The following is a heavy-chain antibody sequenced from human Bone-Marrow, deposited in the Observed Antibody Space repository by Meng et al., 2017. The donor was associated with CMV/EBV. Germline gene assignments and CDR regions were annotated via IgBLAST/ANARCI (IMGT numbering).Heavy chain of an antibody. Sequence: GGSLRLSCAASGFTFSSYSMNWVRQAPGKGLEWVSSISSSSSYIYYADSVKGRFTISRDNAKNSLYLQMNSLRAEDTAVYYCARDRLAAAGIRLYYFDYWGPGQRVTVAS. CDR3: ARDRLAAAGIRLYYFDY. CDR1: GFTFSSYS. V-gene: IGHV3-21*01. D-gene: IGHD6-13*01. J-gene: IGHJ4*02. CDR2: ISSSSSYI.